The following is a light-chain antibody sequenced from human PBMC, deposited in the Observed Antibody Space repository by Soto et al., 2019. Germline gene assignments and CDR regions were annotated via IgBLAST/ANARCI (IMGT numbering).Light chain of an antibody. J-gene: IGLJ3*02. CDR1: SSNIGTGYD. V-gene: IGLV1-40*01. Sequence: QSVLTQPPSVSGAPGQRVTISCTGGSSNIGTGYDVHWYQQLPGTAPKLLIDGKSNRPSGVPDRFSGSKSGTSASLAITGLQAEDEADYYCQSYDSSLSGWVFGGGTKLTVL. CDR2: GKS. CDR3: QSYDSSLSGWV.